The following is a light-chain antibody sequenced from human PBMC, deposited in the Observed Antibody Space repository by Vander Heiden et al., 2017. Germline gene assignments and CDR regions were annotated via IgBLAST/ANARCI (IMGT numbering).Light chain of an antibody. CDR3: QQSYSL. V-gene: IGKV1-39*01. CDR2: AAS. J-gene: IGKJ5*01. CDR1: QSISSY. Sequence: DIQMTQSPSSLSASVGDRVTITCRASQSISSYLNWYQQKPGKAPKLLIYAASSLQSGVTSRFSGSGSGTDFTLTISSLKPEDFATYDCQQSYSLFAHGTRLEIK.